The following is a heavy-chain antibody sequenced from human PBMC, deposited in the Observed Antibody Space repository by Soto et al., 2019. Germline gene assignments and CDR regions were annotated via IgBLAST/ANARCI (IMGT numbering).Heavy chain of an antibody. V-gene: IGHV4-31*03. Sequence: PSETLSLTCTVSVDSISGDSYCWSWIRQHPGRGLEWIGDIYYTGITYYSPALKSRISISVDTSKNQFSLNLNSVTAADTAVYFCARADYGGKGGLRGTYFDYWGQGTLVTVSS. CDR2: IYYTGIT. CDR1: VDSISGDSYC. J-gene: IGHJ4*02. CDR3: ARADYGGKGGLRGTYFDY. D-gene: IGHD4-17*01.